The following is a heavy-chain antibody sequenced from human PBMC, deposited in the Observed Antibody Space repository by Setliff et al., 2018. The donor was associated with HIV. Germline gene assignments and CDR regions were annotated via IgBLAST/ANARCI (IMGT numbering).Heavy chain of an antibody. Sequence: PSETLSLTCTVSGGSINSFYWTWIRQPPGKGLEWIGYIYYSGSTNYNPSLKSRLTISVDTSKNQVSLKLSSVTAADTAVYYCARAGSYGWDYWGQGTLVTVSS. CDR3: ARAGSYGWDY. V-gene: IGHV4-59*01. D-gene: IGHD5-18*01. CDR1: GGSINSFY. J-gene: IGHJ4*02. CDR2: IYYSGST.